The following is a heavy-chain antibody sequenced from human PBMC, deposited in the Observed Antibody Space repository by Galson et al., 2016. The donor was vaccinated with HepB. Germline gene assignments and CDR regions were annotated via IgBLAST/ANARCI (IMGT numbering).Heavy chain of an antibody. CDR3: SRARLLSSDWRPAGDFDF. J-gene: IGHJ4*02. CDR2: IYHSGST. CDR1: GGSIEAKNW. Sequence: TLSLTCAVSGGSIEAKNWWSWVRQSPGKGLEWIGEIYHSGSTNYNPSLKSRVTISVDKSKNEFSLKLTSVTAADTAMYFCSRARLLSSDWRPAGDFDFWGLGTLVPASS. V-gene: IGHV4-4*01. D-gene: IGHD6-19*01.